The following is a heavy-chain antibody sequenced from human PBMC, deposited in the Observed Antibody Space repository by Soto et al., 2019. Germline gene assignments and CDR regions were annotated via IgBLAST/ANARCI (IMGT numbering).Heavy chain of an antibody. CDR2: IKQDGSEK. Sequence: GGSLRLSCAASGLPFSSYWMSWVRQAPGKGLEWVANIKQDGSEKYYVDSVKGRFTISRDNAKNSLYLQMNSLRAEDTAVYYCARYKITMIVVVITTGYAFDIWGQGTMVTVSS. V-gene: IGHV3-7*05. CDR1: GLPFSSYW. D-gene: IGHD3-22*01. J-gene: IGHJ3*02. CDR3: ARYKITMIVVVITTGYAFDI.